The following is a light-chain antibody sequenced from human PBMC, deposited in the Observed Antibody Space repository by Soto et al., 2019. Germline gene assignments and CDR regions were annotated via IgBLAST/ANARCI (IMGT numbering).Light chain of an antibody. Sequence: QSVLTQPPSASRTPGQRVTIPCSGSSSDIGSNSVNWYQQLPGAAPRLLIYANDHRPSGVPDRFSASKSGTSASLAISGVRSEDEAFYYCGTWSDSLKGWVFRGGTKVT. CDR1: SSDIGSNS. V-gene: IGLV1-44*01. CDR2: AND. J-gene: IGLJ3*02. CDR3: GTWSDSLKGWV.